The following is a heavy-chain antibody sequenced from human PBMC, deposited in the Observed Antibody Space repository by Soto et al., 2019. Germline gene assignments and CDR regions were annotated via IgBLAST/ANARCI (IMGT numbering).Heavy chain of an antibody. CDR3: ARERSSGWYVDY. V-gene: IGHV1-8*01. CDR1: GYTFTSYD. J-gene: IGHJ4*02. D-gene: IGHD6-19*01. CDR2: MNPNSGNT. Sequence: QVQLVQSGAEVKKPGASVKVSCKASGYTFTSYDINWVRQATGQGLEWMGWMNPNSGNTGYAQKFQGRATMTRNTSISADYMELSSLRSEDTAVYYCARERSSGWYVDYWGQGTLVTVSS.